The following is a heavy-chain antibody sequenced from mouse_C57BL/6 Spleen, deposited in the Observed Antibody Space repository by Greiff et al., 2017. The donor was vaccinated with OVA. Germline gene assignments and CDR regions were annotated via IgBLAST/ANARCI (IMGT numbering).Heavy chain of an antibody. CDR2: IDPSDSYT. CDR1: GYTFTSYW. Sequence: QVHVKQPGAELVMPGASVKLSCKASGYTFTSYWMHWVKQRPGQGLEWIGEIDPSDSYTNYNQKFKGKSTLTVDKSSSTAYMQLSSLTSEDSAVYYCARRGYSNSYAMDYWGQGTSVTVSS. V-gene: IGHV1-69*01. D-gene: IGHD2-5*01. CDR3: ARRGYSNSYAMDY. J-gene: IGHJ4*01.